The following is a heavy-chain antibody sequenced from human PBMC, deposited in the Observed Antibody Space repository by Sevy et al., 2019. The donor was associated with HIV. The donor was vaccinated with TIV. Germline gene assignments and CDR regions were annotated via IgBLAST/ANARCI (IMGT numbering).Heavy chain of an antibody. J-gene: IGHJ4*02. D-gene: IGHD3-3*01. CDR2: ISSSSYI. CDR1: GFTFSSYS. CDR3: ARERPRKNYDFWSGFYFDY. V-gene: IGHV3-21*01. Sequence: GGSLRLSCAASGFTFSSYSMNWVRQAPGKGLEWVSSISSSSYIYYADSVKGRFTISRDNAKNSLYLQMNSLRAEDTAVYYCARERPRKNYDFWSGFYFDYWGQGTLVTVSS.